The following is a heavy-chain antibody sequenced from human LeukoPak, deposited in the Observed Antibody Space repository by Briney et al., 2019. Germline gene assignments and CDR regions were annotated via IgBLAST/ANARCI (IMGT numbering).Heavy chain of an antibody. Sequence: SETLSLTCTVSGGSISSYYWSWIRQPPGKGLEWIGYIYYRGSTNYNPSLKSRVTISVDTSKNQFSLKLSSVTAADTAVYYCARALRWTDAFDIWGQGTMVTVSS. CDR3: ARALRWTDAFDI. CDR2: IYYRGST. J-gene: IGHJ3*02. D-gene: IGHD4-23*01. V-gene: IGHV4-59*01. CDR1: GGSISSYY.